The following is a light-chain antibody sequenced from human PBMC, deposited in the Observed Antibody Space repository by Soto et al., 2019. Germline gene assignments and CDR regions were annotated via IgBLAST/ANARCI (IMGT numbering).Light chain of an antibody. J-gene: IGKJ3*01. V-gene: IGKV3-11*01. CDR3: QQRTNWFT. CDR2: DAS. CDR1: QNVNTY. Sequence: EIVLTQSPATLSLSPGERATLSCRATQNVNTYLAWYQQKPGQAPRLLIYDASNRAPGIPARFSDSGSGTDFTLTISSLEPEDFALYYCQQRTNWFTFGPGTKVDIK.